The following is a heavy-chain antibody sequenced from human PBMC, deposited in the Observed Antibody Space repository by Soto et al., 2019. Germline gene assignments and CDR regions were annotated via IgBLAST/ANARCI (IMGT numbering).Heavy chain of an antibody. J-gene: IGHJ3*02. V-gene: IGHV1-2*04. D-gene: IGHD6-13*01. CDR2: INPNSGGT. CDR1: GYTFTGYY. Sequence: ASVKVSCKASGYTFTGYYMHWVRQAPGQGLEWMGWINPNSGGTNYAQKFQGWVTMTRDTSVSTAYMELSRLRSDDTAVYYCARGGIAAAGSHAFDIWGQGTMVTVSS. CDR3: ARGGIAAAGSHAFDI.